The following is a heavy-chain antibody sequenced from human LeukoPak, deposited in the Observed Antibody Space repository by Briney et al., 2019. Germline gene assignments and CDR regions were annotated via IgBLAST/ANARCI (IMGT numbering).Heavy chain of an antibody. CDR2: IRCKAYGGTT. D-gene: IGHD3-10*01. CDR3: TRVAGVRGVRYYYYMDV. V-gene: IGHV3-49*03. CDR1: GFTFGDYA. J-gene: IGHJ6*03. Sequence: GGSLRLSCTASGFTFGDYAMSWFRQAPGKGLEWVGFIRCKAYGGTTEYAASVKGRFTISRNDSKSIAYLQMNSLKTEDTAVYYCTRVAGVRGVRYYYYMDVWGKGTTVTISS.